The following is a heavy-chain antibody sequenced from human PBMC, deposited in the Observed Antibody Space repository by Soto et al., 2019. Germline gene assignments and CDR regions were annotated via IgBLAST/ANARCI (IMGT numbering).Heavy chain of an antibody. CDR2: ISAYNGNT. D-gene: IGHD3-16*02. V-gene: IGHV1-18*01. CDR3: AIWCYDYDYIWGSYRTGNWFDP. J-gene: IGHJ5*02. CDR1: GYTFTSYG. Sequence: ASVKVSCKASGYTFTSYGISWVRQAPGQGLEWMGWISAYNGNTNYAQKLQGRVTMTTDTSTSTAYMELRSLRSDDTAVYYCAIWCYDYDYIWGSYRTGNWFDPWGQGTLVTVSS.